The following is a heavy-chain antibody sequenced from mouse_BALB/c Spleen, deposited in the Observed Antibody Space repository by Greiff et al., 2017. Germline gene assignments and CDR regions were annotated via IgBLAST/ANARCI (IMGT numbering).Heavy chain of an antibody. CDR1: GFTFSDYY. CDR3: ARDYGSSSWFAY. Sequence: DVKLVESGGGLVKPGGSLKLSCAASGFTFSDYYMYWVRQTPEKRLEWVATISDGGSYTYYPDSVKGRFTISRDNAKNNLYLQMSSLKSEDTAMYYCARDYGSSSWFAYWGQGTLVTVSA. J-gene: IGHJ3*01. CDR2: ISDGGSYT. D-gene: IGHD1-1*01. V-gene: IGHV5-4*02.